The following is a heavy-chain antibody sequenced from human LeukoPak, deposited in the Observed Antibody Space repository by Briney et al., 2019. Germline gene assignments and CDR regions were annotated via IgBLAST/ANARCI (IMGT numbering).Heavy chain of an antibody. Sequence: GASVKVSCKSPGGTFSSYAIRWVRQAPGQGLEWMGSIIPILGIANYAQKFQGRVTITADKSTSTAYMELSSLRSEDTAVYYCARDYQDIVVVPAAIRSGYYYYGMDVWGQGTTVTVSS. CDR1: GGTFSSYA. J-gene: IGHJ6*02. D-gene: IGHD2-2*01. V-gene: IGHV1-69*04. CDR2: IIPILGIA. CDR3: ARDYQDIVVVPAAIRSGYYYYGMDV.